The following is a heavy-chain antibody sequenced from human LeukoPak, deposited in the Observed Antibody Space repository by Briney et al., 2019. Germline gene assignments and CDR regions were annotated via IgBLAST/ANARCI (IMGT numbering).Heavy chain of an antibody. V-gene: IGHV1-46*01. CDR2: INPSGGST. Sequence: ASVKVSCKASGYTFTSYYMHWVRQAPGQGLEWMGIINPSGGSTNYAQKFQGRVTITADESTSTAYMELSSLRSEDTAVYYCARGGRHDYVWGSYRYDAEYFQHWGQGTLVTVSS. J-gene: IGHJ1*01. D-gene: IGHD3-16*02. CDR3: ARGGRHDYVWGSYRYDAEYFQH. CDR1: GYTFTSYY.